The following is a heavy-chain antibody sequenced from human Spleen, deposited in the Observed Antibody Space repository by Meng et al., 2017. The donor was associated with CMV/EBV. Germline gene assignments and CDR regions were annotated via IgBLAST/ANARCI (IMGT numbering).Heavy chain of an antibody. CDR3: ARQLVRSYFYGTDV. D-gene: IGHD1-1*01. CDR1: GGSFTGYS. Sequence: GSLRLSCAVYGGSFTGYSWNWIRQPPGKGLEWIGEIYHNGSTNYNPSLKSRVTISVDTSKKQFSLNLTSVTAADTAVYYCARQLVRSYFYGTDVWGQGTTVTVSS. J-gene: IGHJ6*02. CDR2: IYHNGST. V-gene: IGHV4-34*01.